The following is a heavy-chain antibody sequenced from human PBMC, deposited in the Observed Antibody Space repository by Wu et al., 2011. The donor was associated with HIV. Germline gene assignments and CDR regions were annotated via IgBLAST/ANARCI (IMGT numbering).Heavy chain of an antibody. V-gene: IGHV5-51*01. CDR1: GHSFTTHW. J-gene: IGHJ3*02. CDR3: VRQIFYGSGSYFDI. D-gene: IGHD3-10*01. CDR2: IYPGDSDT. Sequence: GHSFTTHWIGWVRQTARERPGVDGVIYPGDSDTRYSPSFQGQVTISADKSISAAYLQWRSLKASDTAIYFCVRQIFYGSGSYFDIWGQGTMVTVSS.